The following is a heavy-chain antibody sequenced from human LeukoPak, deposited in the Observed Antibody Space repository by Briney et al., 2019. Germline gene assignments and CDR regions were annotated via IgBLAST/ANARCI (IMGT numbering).Heavy chain of an antibody. D-gene: IGHD2-15*01. CDR3: AKCPFVVVVAATSWFDP. J-gene: IGHJ5*02. CDR2: ISGSGGST. V-gene: IGHV3-23*01. CDR1: GFTFSSYA. Sequence: PGGSLRLSCAASGFTFSSYAMSWVRQAPGKGLEWVSAISGSGGSTYYADSVKGRFTISRDNSKNTLYLQMNSLRAEDTAVYYCAKCPFVVVVAATSWFDPRGQGTLVTVSS.